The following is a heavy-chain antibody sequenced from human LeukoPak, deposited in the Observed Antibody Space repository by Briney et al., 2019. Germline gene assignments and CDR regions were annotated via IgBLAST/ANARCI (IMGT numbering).Heavy chain of an antibody. D-gene: IGHD2-15*01. CDR1: GFTFSSYG. V-gene: IGHV3-30*02. CDR2: IRYDGSNK. CDR3: AKQIVVVVAANPYSGY. Sequence: GGSLRLSCAASGFTFSSYGMHWVRQAPGKGLEWVAFIRYDGSNKYYADSVKGRFTISRDNSKNTLYLQMNSLRAEDTAVYYCAKQIVVVVAANPYSGYWGQGTLVTVSS. J-gene: IGHJ4*02.